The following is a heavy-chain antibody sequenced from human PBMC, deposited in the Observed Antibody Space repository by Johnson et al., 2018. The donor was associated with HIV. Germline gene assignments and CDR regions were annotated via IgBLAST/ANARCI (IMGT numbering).Heavy chain of an antibody. D-gene: IGHD6-6*01. CDR3: ARDQYSTSDDDAFDI. CDR2: ISWDGGNS. V-gene: IGHV3-43D*03. Sequence: VQLVESGGVVVQPGGSLRLSCAVSGFTFDDYAMHWVRQRPGQGLEWVSLISWDGGNSYYADSVQGRFIISRDNTKSSLYLQMNSLRAEDTALYYCARDQYSTSDDDAFDIWGQGTMVTVS. J-gene: IGHJ3*02. CDR1: GFTFDDYA.